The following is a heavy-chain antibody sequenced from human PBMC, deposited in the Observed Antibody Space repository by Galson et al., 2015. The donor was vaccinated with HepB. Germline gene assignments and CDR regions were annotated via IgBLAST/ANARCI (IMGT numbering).Heavy chain of an antibody. CDR3: ARREGGYYDSSGTVAFDI. D-gene: IGHD3-22*01. V-gene: IGHV5-51*01. J-gene: IGHJ3*02. Sequence: QSGAEVKKPGESLKISCKGSGYSFTSYWIGWVRQMPGKGLEWMGIIYPGDSDTRYSSSFQGQVTISADKSISTAYLQWSSLKASDTAMYYCARREGGYYDSSGTVAFDIWGQGTMVTVSS. CDR2: IYPGDSDT. CDR1: GYSFTSYW.